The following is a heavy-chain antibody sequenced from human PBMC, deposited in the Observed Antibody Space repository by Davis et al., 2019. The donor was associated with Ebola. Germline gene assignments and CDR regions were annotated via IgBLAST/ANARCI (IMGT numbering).Heavy chain of an antibody. V-gene: IGHV1-3*01. J-gene: IGHJ3*02. CDR3: AAGGLGGGFDI. CDR1: GFTLTNYA. Sequence: ASVKVSCKASGFTLTNYAIHWVRQAPGQRLEWMGWVHGGNGNTKYSQRFQDRVTMTEDTSTDTAYMELSSLRSEDTAIYYCAAGGLGGGFDIWGQGTMLTVSS. CDR2: VHGGNGNT. D-gene: IGHD2-15*01.